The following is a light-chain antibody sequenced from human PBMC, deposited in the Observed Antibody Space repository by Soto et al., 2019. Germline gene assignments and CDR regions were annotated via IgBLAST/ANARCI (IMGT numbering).Light chain of an antibody. CDR3: SSYTTSSTSQV. V-gene: IGLV2-14*01. Sequence: QSALTQPASVSGSRGQSITIPCTGTSSDVGGFNFVSWYQQHPGKAPKRLIYEVSIRPSGVSTRFSGSKSGNTASLTISGLQAEDEADYYCSSYTTSSTSQVFGTGTKVTVL. CDR1: SSDVGGFNF. CDR2: EVS. J-gene: IGLJ1*01.